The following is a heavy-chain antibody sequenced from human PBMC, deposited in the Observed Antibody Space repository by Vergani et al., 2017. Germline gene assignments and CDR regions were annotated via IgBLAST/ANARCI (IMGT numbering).Heavy chain of an antibody. V-gene: IGHV3-15*01. Sequence: EVQLMESGGGLVKPGGSLRLSCAASGFTFSNAWMSWVRQAPGKGLEWVGHIKSKTDGGTTDYAAPVKGRFTISRADSKTTLYLQMNSLKTEDTAVYYCTTDFYPYCDYYGMDVWGQGTTVTVSS. D-gene: IGHD3-16*02. CDR3: TTDFYPYCDYYGMDV. J-gene: IGHJ6*02. CDR2: IKSKTDGGTT. CDR1: GFTFSNAW.